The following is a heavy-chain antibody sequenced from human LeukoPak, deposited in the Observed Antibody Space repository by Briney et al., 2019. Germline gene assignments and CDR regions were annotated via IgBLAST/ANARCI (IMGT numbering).Heavy chain of an antibody. Sequence: GGSLRLSCAASGFTFSSYEMNWVRQAPGKGLGWVSYISSSGSTIYYADSVKGRFTISRDNAKNSLYLQMNSLRAEDTAVYYCARDNYDYVWGSYRIIDYWGQGTLVTVSS. V-gene: IGHV3-48*03. CDR2: ISSSGSTI. J-gene: IGHJ4*02. CDR3: ARDNYDYVWGSYRIIDY. CDR1: GFTFSSYE. D-gene: IGHD3-16*02.